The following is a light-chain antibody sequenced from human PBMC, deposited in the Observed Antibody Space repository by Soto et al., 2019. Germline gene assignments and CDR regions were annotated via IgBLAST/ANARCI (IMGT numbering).Light chain of an antibody. CDR3: NSYAGSNGVV. J-gene: IGLJ2*01. CDR2: EVS. Sequence: QSALTQPPSASGSPGQSVTISCTGTSSDVGGYNYVSWYQHHPGKAPKVMIYEVSKRPSGVPDRFSVSKSGNTASLTVSGLQTEDEADYYCNSYAGSNGVVFGGGTKLTVL. CDR1: SSDVGGYNY. V-gene: IGLV2-8*01.